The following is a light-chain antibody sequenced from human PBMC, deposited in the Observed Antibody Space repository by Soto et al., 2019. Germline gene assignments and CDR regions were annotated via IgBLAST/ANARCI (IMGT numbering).Light chain of an antibody. CDR1: QSVSSN. CDR3: QHYGSSPWT. CDR2: GAS. V-gene: IGKV3-20*01. Sequence: EIVMTQSPATLSVSPGERATLSSRASQSVSSNLAWYQQKRGQSPRLLIYGASSRATGIPDRFSGSGSGPDFTLTISRLEPEDFAVYFCQHYGSSPWTFGQGTKVDIK. J-gene: IGKJ1*01.